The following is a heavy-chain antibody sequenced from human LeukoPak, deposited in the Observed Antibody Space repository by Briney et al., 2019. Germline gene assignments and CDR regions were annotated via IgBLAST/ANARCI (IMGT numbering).Heavy chain of an antibody. CDR2: INPSGGST. Sequence: GASVKVSCKAFGYTFTSYYMHWVRQAPGQGLEWMGIINPSGGSTSYAQKFQGRVTMTRDTSTSTVYMELSSLRSEDTAVYYCARDLKGPHVHYYDSSGYYPDYWGQGTLVTVSS. CDR3: ARDLKGPHVHYYDSSGYYPDY. D-gene: IGHD3-22*01. V-gene: IGHV1-46*01. CDR1: GYTFTSYY. J-gene: IGHJ4*02.